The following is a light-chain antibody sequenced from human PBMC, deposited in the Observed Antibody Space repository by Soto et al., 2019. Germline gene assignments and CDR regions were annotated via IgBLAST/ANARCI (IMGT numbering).Light chain of an antibody. V-gene: IGLV1-40*01. CDR3: QSFDTIIRGSV. Sequence: QSVLTQPPSVSGAPGQRVTISCSGTSSNIGSGYDVHWYHQLPGTAPKLLIYVNNNRSTGVPDRFSGSSSGTSAALAITWVQSEDEADYYCQSFDTIIRGSVFGGGTQLHVL. CDR2: VNN. J-gene: IGLJ3*02. CDR1: SSNIGSGYD.